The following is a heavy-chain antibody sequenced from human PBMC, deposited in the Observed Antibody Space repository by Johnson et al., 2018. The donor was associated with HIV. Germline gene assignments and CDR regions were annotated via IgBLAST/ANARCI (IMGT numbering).Heavy chain of an antibody. CDR1: GFTFSSSA. J-gene: IGHJ3*02. CDR3: SREVYQMTAFDI. Sequence: VQLVESGGCVVQPGRSLRLSCAASGFTFSSSAMHWVRQAPGKGLEWVAVISYDGGTNYYADSLKGRFTISRDNSKNTLYLQINSLKTDDTGVYYCSREVYQMTAFDIWGQGTMVTVSS. V-gene: IGHV3-30*04. D-gene: IGHD2-2*01. CDR2: ISYDGGTN.